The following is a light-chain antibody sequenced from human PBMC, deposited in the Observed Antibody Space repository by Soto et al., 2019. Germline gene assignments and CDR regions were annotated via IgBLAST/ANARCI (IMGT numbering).Light chain of an antibody. CDR1: QSVSSNY. Sequence: EIVLTQSPGILSLSPGERATLSCRASQSVSSNYLAWFQQKPGQAPRLLITGASSRATGIPDRFSGSESVTDFTLTISRLEPEDFAVYYCQQYGNSPCTFGQGTKLEIK. J-gene: IGKJ2*02. CDR3: QQYGNSPCT. V-gene: IGKV3-20*01. CDR2: GAS.